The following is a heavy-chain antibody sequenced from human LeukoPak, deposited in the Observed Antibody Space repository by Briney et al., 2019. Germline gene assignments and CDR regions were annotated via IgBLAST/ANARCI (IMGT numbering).Heavy chain of an antibody. V-gene: IGHV3-23*01. D-gene: IGHD3-3*01. CDR1: GFTFSSYW. J-gene: IGHJ4*02. CDR3: AKESEWGDY. Sequence: GGSLRLSCGASGFTFSSYWMNWARQAPGKGLEWVSAISGSGGGTYYADSVKGRFTISRDNSKNTLYLQMNSLRAEDTAVYYCAKESEWGDYWGQGTLVTVSS. CDR2: ISGSGGGT.